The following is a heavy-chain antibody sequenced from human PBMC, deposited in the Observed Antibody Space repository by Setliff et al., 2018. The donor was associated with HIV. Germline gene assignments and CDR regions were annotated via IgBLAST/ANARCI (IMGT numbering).Heavy chain of an antibody. V-gene: IGHV4-39*07. D-gene: IGHD3-16*01. CDR2: IYYDRRT. Sequence: SETLSLTCTVSGGSIRTGAYYWGWIRQPPGKGLEWIGSIYYDRRTFYKPSLKSRLTISVDTSKNQFSLSLNSVTAADTAVYFCARGGAVSADFDSWGQGTLVTVSS. CDR3: ARGGAVSADFDS. CDR1: GGSIRTGAYY. J-gene: IGHJ5*01.